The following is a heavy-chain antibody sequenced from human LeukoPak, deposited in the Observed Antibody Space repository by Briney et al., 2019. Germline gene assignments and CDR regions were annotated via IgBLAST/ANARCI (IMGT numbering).Heavy chain of an antibody. V-gene: IGHV4-59*01. CDR2: IYYSGST. J-gene: IGHJ4*02. CDR3: ASSWLAAAFFDY. CDR1: GGSLSSYY. Sequence: SETLSLTCTVSGGSLSSYYWSWIRQPPGKGLEWIGYIYYSGSTNYNPSLKSRVTISVDTSKNQFSLKLSSVTAADTAVYYCASSWLAAAFFDYWGQGTLVTVSS. D-gene: IGHD6-13*01.